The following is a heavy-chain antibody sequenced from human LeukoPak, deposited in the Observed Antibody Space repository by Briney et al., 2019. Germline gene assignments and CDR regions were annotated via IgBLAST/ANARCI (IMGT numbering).Heavy chain of an antibody. D-gene: IGHD3/OR15-3a*01. CDR1: GFTFSSYS. V-gene: IGHV3-48*01. J-gene: IGHJ5*02. CDR2: ISSSSSTI. CDR3: ARDLMETSPWTTEGFDP. Sequence: PGGSRRLSCAASGFTFSSYSMNWVRQAPGKGREWVSYISSSSSTIYYAHSVKGRFTISRDNAKNSLYLQMNSLRAEDTAVYYCARDLMETSPWTTEGFDPWGQGTLVTVSS.